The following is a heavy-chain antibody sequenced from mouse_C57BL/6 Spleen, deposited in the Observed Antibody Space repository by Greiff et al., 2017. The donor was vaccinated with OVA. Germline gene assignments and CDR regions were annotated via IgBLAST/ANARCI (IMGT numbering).Heavy chain of an antibody. J-gene: IGHJ3*01. CDR3: AGERAY. Sequence: DVQLQESGPELVKPGASVKISCKASGYSFTGYYMNWVKQSPEKSLEWIGEINPSTGGTTYNQKFKAKATLTVDKSSSTAYMQLKSLTSEDSAVYYCAGERAYWGQGTLVTVSA. CDR2: INPSTGGT. V-gene: IGHV1-42*01. CDR1: GYSFTGYY.